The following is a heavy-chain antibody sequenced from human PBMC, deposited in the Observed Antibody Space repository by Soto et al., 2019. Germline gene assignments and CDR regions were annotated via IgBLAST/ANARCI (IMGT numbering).Heavy chain of an antibody. V-gene: IGHV4-61*01. Sequence: SETLSLTCTVSGGSVSSGSYYWSWIRQPPGRGLEWIGYFYDSGSTYYNPSLKSRVTMSLDTSTNQFSLKLSSVTAADTALYFCAKNYYESGSYYLFDAWGQGTQVTVSS. D-gene: IGHD3-10*01. CDR2: FYDSGST. J-gene: IGHJ5*02. CDR1: GGSVSSGSYY. CDR3: AKNYYESGSYYLFDA.